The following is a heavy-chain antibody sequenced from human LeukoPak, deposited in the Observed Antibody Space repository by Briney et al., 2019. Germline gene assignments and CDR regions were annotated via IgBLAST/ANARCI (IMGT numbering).Heavy chain of an antibody. Sequence: GGSLRLSCAASGFTFDVYGMSWVHQAPGKGLEWVSGINWNGGSTGYADSVKGRFTISRDNAKNSLYLQMNSLRAEDTAVYYCAREGGYCSSTSCWKWFDPWGQGTLVTVSS. J-gene: IGHJ5*02. CDR2: INWNGGST. CDR3: AREGGYCSSTSCWKWFDP. CDR1: GFTFDVYG. D-gene: IGHD2-2*01. V-gene: IGHV3-20*04.